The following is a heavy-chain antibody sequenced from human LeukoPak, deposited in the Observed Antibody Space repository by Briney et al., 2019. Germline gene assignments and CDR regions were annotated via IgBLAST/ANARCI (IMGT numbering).Heavy chain of an antibody. CDR2: ISAYNGNT. CDR1: GYTFTSYG. Sequence: GASVKVSCKASGYTFTSYGISWVRQAPGQGLEWMGWISAYNGNTNYAQKLQGRVTMTTDTSTSTAHMELRSLRSDDTAVYYCARDYGGNSGYFDYWGQGTLVTVSS. CDR3: ARDYGGNSGYFDY. D-gene: IGHD4-23*01. J-gene: IGHJ4*02. V-gene: IGHV1-18*01.